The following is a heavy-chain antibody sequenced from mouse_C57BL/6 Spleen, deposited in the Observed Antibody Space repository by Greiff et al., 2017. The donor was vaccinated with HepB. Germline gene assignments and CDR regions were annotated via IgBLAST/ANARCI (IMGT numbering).Heavy chain of an antibody. CDR2: IDPEDGET. Sequence: EVKLMESGAELVKPRASVKLSCTASGFNIKDYYMHWVKQRTEQGLEWIGRIDPEDGETKYAPKFQGKATITADTSSNTAYLQLSSLTSEDTAVYYCARSGAVVADYYAMDYWGQGTSVTVSS. D-gene: IGHD1-1*01. J-gene: IGHJ4*01. CDR1: GFNIKDYY. CDR3: ARSGAVVADYYAMDY. V-gene: IGHV14-2*01.